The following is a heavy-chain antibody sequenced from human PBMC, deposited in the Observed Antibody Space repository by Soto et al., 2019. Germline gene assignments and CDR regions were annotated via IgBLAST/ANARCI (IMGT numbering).Heavy chain of an antibody. D-gene: IGHD2-15*01. Sequence: GGSLRLSCAASGFTFSSYAMSWVRQAPGKGLEWVSAISGSGGSTYYADSVKGRFTISRDNSKNTLYLQMNSLRAEDTAVYYCAKVSDIVVVVALYLFDYWGQGTLVTVSS. V-gene: IGHV3-23*01. CDR3: AKVSDIVVVVALYLFDY. CDR1: GFTFSSYA. CDR2: ISGSGGST. J-gene: IGHJ4*02.